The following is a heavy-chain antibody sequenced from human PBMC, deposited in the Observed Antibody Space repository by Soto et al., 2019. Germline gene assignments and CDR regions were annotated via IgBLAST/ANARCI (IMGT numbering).Heavy chain of an antibody. D-gene: IGHD3-10*01. V-gene: IGHV1-69*13. CDR2: IIPIFGTA. Sequence: ASVKVSCKASGGTFSSYAISWVRQAPGQGLEWMGGIIPIFGTANYAQKFQGRVTITADESTSTAYMELSSLRSEDTAVYYCASGDYYGSGSYYRLGTSWFDPWGQGTPVTVSS. CDR1: GGTFSSYA. CDR3: ASGDYYGSGSYYRLGTSWFDP. J-gene: IGHJ5*02.